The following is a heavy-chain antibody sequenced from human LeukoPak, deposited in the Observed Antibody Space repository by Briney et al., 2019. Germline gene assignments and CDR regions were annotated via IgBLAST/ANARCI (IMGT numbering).Heavy chain of an antibody. J-gene: IGHJ6*02. V-gene: IGHV3-9*01. CDR1: GFTFDDYA. D-gene: IGHD4/OR15-4a*01. CDR2: IGWNSGSI. CDR3: AKDSRGWLTYGMDV. Sequence: PGRSLRLSCAASGFTFDDYAMHWVRQAPGKGLEWVSSIGWNSGSIGYADSVKGRFTISKDNAKNSLYLQMNSLRAEDTALYYCAKDSRGWLTYGMDVWGQGTTVTVSS.